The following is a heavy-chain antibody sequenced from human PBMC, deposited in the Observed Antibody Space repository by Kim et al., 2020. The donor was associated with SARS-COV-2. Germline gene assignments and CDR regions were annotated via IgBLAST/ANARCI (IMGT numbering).Heavy chain of an antibody. CDR2: IYYSGST. Sequence: SETLSLTCTVSGGSISSGGYYWSWIRQHPGKGLEWIGYIYYSGSTYYNPSLKSRVTISVDTSKNQFSLKLSSVTAADTAVYYCARGILITIFGVVAHLDYWGQGNLVTVSS. V-gene: IGHV4-31*03. J-gene: IGHJ4*02. CDR1: GGSISSGGYY. CDR3: ARGILITIFGVVAHLDY. D-gene: IGHD3-3*01.